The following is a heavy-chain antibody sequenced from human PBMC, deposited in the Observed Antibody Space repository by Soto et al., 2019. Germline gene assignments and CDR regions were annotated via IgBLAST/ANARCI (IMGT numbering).Heavy chain of an antibody. Sequence: PSETLSLSCTVSGGSISSSSYYWGWIRQAPGKGLEWIGSLYYSGSTYYNPSLNSRVTISVDTSKNQFSLKLSSVTAGETAVYYCARRNSGWAYNWVDPWGQGTLVTVSS. CDR2: LYYSGST. V-gene: IGHV4-39*01. D-gene: IGHD6-19*01. CDR3: ARRNSGWAYNWVDP. J-gene: IGHJ5*02. CDR1: GGSISSSSYY.